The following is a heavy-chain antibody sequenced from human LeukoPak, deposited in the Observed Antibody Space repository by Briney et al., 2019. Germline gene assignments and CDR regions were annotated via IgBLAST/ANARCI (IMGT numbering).Heavy chain of an antibody. CDR3: AREAGYSSSWYYLNWFDP. J-gene: IGHJ5*02. D-gene: IGHD6-13*01. CDR1: GFTFSSYS. CDR2: ISSSSSYI. Sequence: GGSLRLSCAASGFTFSSYSMNWVRQAPGKGLEWVSSISSSSSYIYYADSVKGRFTISRDNAKNSLYLQMNSLRAEDTAVYYCAREAGYSSSWYYLNWFDPWGQGTLVTVSS. V-gene: IGHV3-21*01.